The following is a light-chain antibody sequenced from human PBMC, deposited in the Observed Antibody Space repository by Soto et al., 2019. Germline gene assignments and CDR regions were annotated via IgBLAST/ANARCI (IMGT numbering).Light chain of an antibody. CDR2: GAS. Sequence: EIVITQSPATLSVSPGERATLSCRASQSVSSNLAWYQQKPGQAHRLLIYGASTRATGIPARFIGNGSGTEFTLTASSLQPEDFAVYYCQQYNNWPFTFGPRTKVDI. CDR1: QSVSSN. V-gene: IGKV3-15*01. CDR3: QQYNNWPFT. J-gene: IGKJ3*01.